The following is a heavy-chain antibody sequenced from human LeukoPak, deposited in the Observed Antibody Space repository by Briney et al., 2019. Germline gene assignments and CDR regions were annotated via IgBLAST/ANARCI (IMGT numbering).Heavy chain of an antibody. CDR3: ARDPTTVTKGFDI. J-gene: IGHJ3*02. Sequence: SETLSLTCTVSGGSISGYYLNWIRQPPGKGLEWNGYISYSGNTNYNPSLRSRVTILVDTSKNQISLKLSSVTAADTAVYYCARDPTTVTKGFDIWGQGTTVTVSS. CDR2: ISYSGNT. V-gene: IGHV4-59*01. CDR1: GGSISGYY. D-gene: IGHD4-17*01.